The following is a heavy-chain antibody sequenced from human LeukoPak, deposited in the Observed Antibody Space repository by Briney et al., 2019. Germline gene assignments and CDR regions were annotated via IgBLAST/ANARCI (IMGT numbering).Heavy chain of an antibody. CDR1: GGSISSSSYY. Sequence: PSETLSLTCTVSGGSISSSSYYWGWIRQPPGKGLEWIGSIYYSGSTYYNPSLKSRVTISVDTSKNQFSLKLSSVTAADTAVYYCARAVGYYGSGVDYWGQGTLVTVSS. D-gene: IGHD3-10*01. V-gene: IGHV4-39*01. CDR2: IYYSGST. CDR3: ARAVGYYGSGVDY. J-gene: IGHJ4*02.